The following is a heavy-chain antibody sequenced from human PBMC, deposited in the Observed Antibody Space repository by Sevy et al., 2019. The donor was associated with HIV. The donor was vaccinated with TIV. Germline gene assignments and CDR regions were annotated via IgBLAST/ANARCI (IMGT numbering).Heavy chain of an antibody. CDR3: AKDMRRVLAEVTGWFDP. Sequence: QAGGSLRLSCAASGFTFDDYAMHWVRQAPGKGLEWVSGISWNSGSIGYADSVKGRFTISRDNAKNSLYLQMNSLRAEDTALYNCAKDMRRVLAEVTGWFDPWGQGTLVTVSS. D-gene: IGHD3-3*02. V-gene: IGHV3-9*01. CDR1: GFTFDDYA. CDR2: ISWNSGSI. J-gene: IGHJ5*02.